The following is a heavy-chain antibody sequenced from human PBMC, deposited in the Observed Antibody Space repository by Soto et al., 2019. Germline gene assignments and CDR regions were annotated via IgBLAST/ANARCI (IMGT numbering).Heavy chain of an antibody. J-gene: IGHJ3*02. CDR1: GGSISSYY. Sequence: SETLSLTCTVSGGSISSYYWSWIRQPPGKGLEWIGYIYYSGSTNYNPSLKSRVTISVDTSKNQFSLKLSSVTAADTAVYYCARHSTDDYGDYSGAFDIWGQGTMVTVSS. V-gene: IGHV4-59*08. CDR3: ARHSTDDYGDYSGAFDI. CDR2: IYYSGST. D-gene: IGHD4-17*01.